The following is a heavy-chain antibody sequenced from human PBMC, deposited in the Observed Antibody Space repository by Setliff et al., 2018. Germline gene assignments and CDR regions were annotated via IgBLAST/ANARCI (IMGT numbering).Heavy chain of an antibody. CDR2: VYYSGTT. J-gene: IGHJ5*02. Sequence: SETLSLTCTVSGGSISTYYWSWIRQTPVKGLEWIGYVYYSGTTNYNPLFKSRVTISVDRPKNQFSLNLTSVTAADTAVYYCARDVWGAGTGWFDPWGLGILVTVSS. CDR3: ARDVWGAGTGWFDP. D-gene: IGHD1-1*01. CDR1: GGSISTYY. V-gene: IGHV4-59*12.